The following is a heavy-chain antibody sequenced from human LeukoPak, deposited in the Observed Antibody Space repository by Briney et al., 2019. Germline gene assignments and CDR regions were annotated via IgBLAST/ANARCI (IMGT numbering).Heavy chain of an antibody. CDR1: GYTFTSYG. CDR2: ISAYNGNT. V-gene: IGHV1-18*04. D-gene: IGHD6-13*01. CDR3: ARRSGGIAAAGAFDI. J-gene: IGHJ3*02. Sequence: ASVKVSCKASGYTFTSYGISWVRQAPGQGLEWMGWISAYNGNTNYAQKLQGRVTMTTDTSTSTAYMELGSLRSDDTAVYYCARRSGGIAAAGAFDIWGQGTMVTVSS.